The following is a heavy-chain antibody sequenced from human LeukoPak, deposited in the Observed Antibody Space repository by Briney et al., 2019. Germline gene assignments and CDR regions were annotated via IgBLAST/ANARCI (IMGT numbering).Heavy chain of an antibody. CDR1: GYTFNTYY. Sequence: GASVKVSCKTSGYTFNTYYIHWVRQAPGQGLEWMGIINPSGGSTTYAQKFQGRVTMTRDTSTSTVYMELSSLRSEDTAVYYCARDRGYCSGGSCYSGYNWFDPWGQGTLVTVSS. V-gene: IGHV1-46*02. D-gene: IGHD2-15*01. CDR2: INPSGGST. CDR3: ARDRGYCSGGSCYSGYNWFDP. J-gene: IGHJ5*02.